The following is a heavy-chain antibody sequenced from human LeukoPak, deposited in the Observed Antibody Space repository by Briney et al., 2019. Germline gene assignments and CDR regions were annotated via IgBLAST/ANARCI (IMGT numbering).Heavy chain of an antibody. CDR2: IIPIFGTA. Sequence: SSVKVYCKASGGTFSSYAISWVRQAPGQGLEWMGGIIPIFGTANYAQKFQGRVTITADESTSTAYMELSSLRSEDTAVYYCARRPYSSSWYRIYYYYYGMDVWGQGTTVTVSS. V-gene: IGHV1-69*01. CDR1: GGTFSSYA. J-gene: IGHJ6*02. D-gene: IGHD6-13*01. CDR3: ARRPYSSSWYRIYYYYYGMDV.